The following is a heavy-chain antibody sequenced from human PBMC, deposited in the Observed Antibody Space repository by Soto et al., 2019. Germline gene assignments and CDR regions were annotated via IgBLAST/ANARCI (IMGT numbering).Heavy chain of an antibody. J-gene: IGHJ4*02. CDR1: GGSVSSGGYY. CDR2: IFNSENT. Sequence: QVQLQESGPGLVEPSETLSLTCTVSGGSVSSGGYYWSWIRQPPGKGLEWIGYIFNSENTKYNPSLQSRVTISVDTSKNQFSLSLSSVIAADTAIYYCARDSSSWNFWVWGQGTLVTVSS. D-gene: IGHD1-7*01. CDR3: ARDSSSWNFWV. V-gene: IGHV4-61*08.